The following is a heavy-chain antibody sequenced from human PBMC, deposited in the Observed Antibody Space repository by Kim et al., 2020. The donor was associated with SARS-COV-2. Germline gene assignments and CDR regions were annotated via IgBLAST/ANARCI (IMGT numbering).Heavy chain of an antibody. D-gene: IGHD3-16*01. Sequence: YYNPSLESLVTISIDTSKNQLSLHLTSLTAADTAVYYWARTATYSLSYFDCWGLGTLVTVSS. J-gene: IGHJ4*03. V-gene: IGHV4-30-4*05. CDR3: ARTATYSLSYFDC.